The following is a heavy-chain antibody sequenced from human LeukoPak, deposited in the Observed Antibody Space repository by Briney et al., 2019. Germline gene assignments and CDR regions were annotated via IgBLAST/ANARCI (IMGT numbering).Heavy chain of an antibody. CDR2: ISNSGNTI. Sequence: GGSLRLSCAASGFTFSDYYMSWIRQAPGKGLEWVSYISNSGNTIYYADSVKGRFTISRDNAKHSLYLQMNSLKTEHTAVYYCTTDTPVRYFDWLLYGPSDYWGQGTLVTVSS. D-gene: IGHD3-9*01. CDR3: TTDTPVRYFDWLLYGPSDY. J-gene: IGHJ4*02. CDR1: GFTFSDYY. V-gene: IGHV3-11*04.